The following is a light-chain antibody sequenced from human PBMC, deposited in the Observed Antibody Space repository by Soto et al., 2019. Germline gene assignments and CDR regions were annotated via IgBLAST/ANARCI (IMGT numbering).Light chain of an antibody. Sequence: QSALTQPASVSGSPGQSITISCTGTSSDVGSYNLVSWYQQHPGKVPKLMIYEVSKRPSGISNRFSGSKSGNTASLTISGLQAEVVADYYCCSYAGTSTYVFGTGTEVTVL. CDR3: CSYAGTSTYV. J-gene: IGLJ1*01. CDR1: SSDVGSYNL. CDR2: EVS. V-gene: IGLV2-23*02.